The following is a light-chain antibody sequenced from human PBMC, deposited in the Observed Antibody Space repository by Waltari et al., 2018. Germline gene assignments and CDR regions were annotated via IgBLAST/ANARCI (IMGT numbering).Light chain of an antibody. CDR3: SSYSTTSTLVV. V-gene: IGLV2-14*01. CDR2: EVS. Sequence: QSALTQPASVSGSPGQSITITCTGTSAGLGGFDYVSWYQQRPGKAPKLIIFEVSNRASGISNRFSGSKSGSTASLTISGLQTEDDSDYYCSSYSTTSTLVVFGGGTKVTVL. J-gene: IGLJ2*01. CDR1: SAGLGGFDY.